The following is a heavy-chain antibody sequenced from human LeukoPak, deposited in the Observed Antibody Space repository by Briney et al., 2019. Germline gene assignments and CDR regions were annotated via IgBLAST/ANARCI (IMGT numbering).Heavy chain of an antibody. CDR1: GFTFDYYG. V-gene: IGHV3-20*01. D-gene: IGHD3-22*01. Sequence: PGGSLRLSCAASGFTFDYYGMSWVRQAPGKGLEWVSGINWNGGSTGYADSVKGRFTISRDNAKNSLYLQMNSLRAEDTALYHCARDYYDSSGPADYWGQGTLVTVSS. J-gene: IGHJ4*02. CDR2: INWNGGST. CDR3: ARDYYDSSGPADY.